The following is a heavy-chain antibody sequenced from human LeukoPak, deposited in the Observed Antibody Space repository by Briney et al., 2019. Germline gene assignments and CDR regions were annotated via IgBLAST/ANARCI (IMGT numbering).Heavy chain of an antibody. CDR1: GGSISSYS. Sequence: PSETLSLTCTVSGGSISSYSWNWIRQPPGKGLEWIGYVYYSGSTYYNPSLKSRVTISVDTSKKRFSLKLSSVTAADTAVYYCARDRMGATKGCFDPWGQGTLVTVSS. CDR2: VYYSGST. J-gene: IGHJ5*02. D-gene: IGHD1-26*01. CDR3: ARDRMGATKGCFDP. V-gene: IGHV4-59*01.